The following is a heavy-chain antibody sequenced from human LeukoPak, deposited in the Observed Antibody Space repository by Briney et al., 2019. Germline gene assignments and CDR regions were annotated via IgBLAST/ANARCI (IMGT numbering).Heavy chain of an antibody. CDR3: ARVTYYYGSGSYGTSDY. CDR2: IYYSGST. V-gene: IGHV4-39*07. Sequence: SETLSLTCTVSGGSISSSSYYWGWIRQPPGKGLEWIGSIYYSGSTYYNPSLKSRVTISVDTSKNQFSLKLSSVTAADTAVYYCARVTYYYGSGSYGTSDYWGQGTLVTVSS. D-gene: IGHD3-10*01. J-gene: IGHJ4*02. CDR1: GGSISSSSYY.